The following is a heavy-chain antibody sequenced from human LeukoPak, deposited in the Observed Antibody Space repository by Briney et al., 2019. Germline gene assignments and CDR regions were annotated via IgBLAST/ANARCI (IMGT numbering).Heavy chain of an antibody. CDR3: APQQTYSPYNWFDP. V-gene: IGHV3-74*03. CDR1: GFTISNYW. J-gene: IGHJ5*02. CDR2: IHPDGSIT. D-gene: IGHD5-12*01. Sequence: QTGGSLRLSCVGSGFTISNYWMHWVRQAPGTGLGWVSRIHPDGSITTYADSVKGRFTISRDNAKNTLYLQINSLRAEDTAVYYCAPQQTYSPYNWFDPWGQGTLVTVSS.